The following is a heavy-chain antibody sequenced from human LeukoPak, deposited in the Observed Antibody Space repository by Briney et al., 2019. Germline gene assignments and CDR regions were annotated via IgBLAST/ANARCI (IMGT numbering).Heavy chain of an antibody. D-gene: IGHD1-26*01. Sequence: GGSLRLSCAAYGFTFTSYNMKWVRQAPGKGREGVSSITSSSSYIDYADSVKGRFTISRDNAKNSLYLQMDSLRVEDTAVYYCARDPYSGNYGAYYYYYMDVWGKGTTVTISS. CDR1: GFTFTSYN. CDR2: ITSSSSYI. CDR3: ARDPYSGNYGAYYYYYMDV. V-gene: IGHV3-21*06. J-gene: IGHJ6*03.